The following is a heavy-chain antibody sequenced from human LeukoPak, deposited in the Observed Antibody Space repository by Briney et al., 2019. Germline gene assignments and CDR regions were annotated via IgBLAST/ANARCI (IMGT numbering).Heavy chain of an antibody. CDR3: ASGPYSSSWYNWFDS. D-gene: IGHD6-13*01. CDR1: GGTFSSYA. CDR2: IIPIFGTA. Sequence: GASVKVSCKASGGTFSSYAISWVRQAPGQGLEWMGGIIPIFGTANYAQKFQGRVTITTDESTSTAYMELSSLRSEDTAVYYCASGPYSSSWYNWFDSWGQGTLVTVSS. J-gene: IGHJ5*01. V-gene: IGHV1-69*05.